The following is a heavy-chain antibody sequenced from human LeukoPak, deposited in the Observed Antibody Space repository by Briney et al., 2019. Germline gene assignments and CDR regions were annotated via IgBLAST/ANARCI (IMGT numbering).Heavy chain of an antibody. CDR2: IIPILGIA. D-gene: IGHD4-23*01. CDR3: ARDDDYGGNYRY. J-gene: IGHJ4*02. CDR1: GYTFTSYA. Sequence: SVKVSCKASGYTFTSYAISWVRQAPGQGLEWMGRIIPILGIANYAQKFQGRVTITADKSTSTAYMELSSLRSEDTAVYYCARDDDYGGNYRYWGQGTLVTVSS. V-gene: IGHV1-69*04.